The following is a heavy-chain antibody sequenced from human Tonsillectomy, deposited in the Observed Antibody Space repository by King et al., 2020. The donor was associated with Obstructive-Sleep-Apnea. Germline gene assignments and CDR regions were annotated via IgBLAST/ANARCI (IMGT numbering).Heavy chain of an antibody. V-gene: IGHV4-39*07. Sequence: QLQESGPGLVKPSETLSLTCTVSGGSISSRSYYWGWIRQPPGKGLEWIGSIYYSGSTYYNPSLKSRDTISVDTSKNQFSLKLSSVTAAATAGDYCARDPGTNSGSYDYWGQGTLVTVSS. J-gene: IGHJ4*02. CDR1: GGSISSRSYY. D-gene: IGHD1-26*01. CDR2: IYYSGST. CDR3: ARDPGTNSGSYDY.